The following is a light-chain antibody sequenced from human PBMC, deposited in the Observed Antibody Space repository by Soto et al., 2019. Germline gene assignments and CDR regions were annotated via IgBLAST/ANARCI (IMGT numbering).Light chain of an antibody. V-gene: IGLV2-11*01. Sequence: QSVLAQPRSVSGSPGQSVTLSCTGTSSDVGGYDFVSWYQQYPGKAPKPIIYDVTKRTSGVPDRFSGSKSGNSASLTISGLQAEDEADYYCSSYAGSYILAVFGGGTKLTVL. CDR1: SSDVGGYDF. J-gene: IGLJ3*02. CDR2: DVT. CDR3: SSYAGSYILAV.